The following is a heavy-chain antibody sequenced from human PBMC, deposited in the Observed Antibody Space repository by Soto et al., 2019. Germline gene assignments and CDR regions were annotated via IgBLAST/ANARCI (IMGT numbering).Heavy chain of an antibody. CDR3: ASGYGSGKYYFDY. V-gene: IGHV4-31*03. CDR2: IYYSGST. Sequence: PSETLSLTCTVSGGSISSGGYYWSWIRQHPGKGLEWIGYIYYSGSTYYNPSLKSRVTISVDTSKNQFSLKLSSVTAADTAVYYCASGYGSGKYYFDYWGQGTLVTVSS. D-gene: IGHD3-10*01. J-gene: IGHJ4*02. CDR1: GGSISSGGYY.